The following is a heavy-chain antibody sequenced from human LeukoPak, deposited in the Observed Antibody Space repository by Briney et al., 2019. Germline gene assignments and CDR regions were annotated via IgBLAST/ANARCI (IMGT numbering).Heavy chain of an antibody. J-gene: IGHJ4*02. D-gene: IGHD5-12*01. V-gene: IGHV3-11*04. CDR1: GFTFNDYY. CDR3: ARRSVIVTTSLFYY. CDR2: ISSSGTTK. Sequence: GGSLRLFCAGSGFTFNDYYMTWIRQAPGKGLEWVSYISSSGTTKYYADSVKCCFSIYSDNTKTSLYLQMNSLRAKDTAEYGCARRSVIVTTSLFYYWGQGTLVT.